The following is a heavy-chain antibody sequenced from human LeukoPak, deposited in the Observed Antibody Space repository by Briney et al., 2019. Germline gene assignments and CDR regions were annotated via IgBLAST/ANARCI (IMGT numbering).Heavy chain of an antibody. Sequence: PSGTLSLTCAVNGGTFSDYLWTWIRQSPGKGLEWIGEINQGGRTNFNPSFINRVTISADRSKYHFSLTLRSVTAADTAVYYCARGKRVWFGELMTSFSYFYIDVWGRGTTVIVSS. CDR3: ARGKRVWFGELMTSFSYFYIDV. V-gene: IGHV4-34*01. J-gene: IGHJ6*03. CDR1: GGTFSDYL. CDR2: INQGGRT. D-gene: IGHD3-10*01.